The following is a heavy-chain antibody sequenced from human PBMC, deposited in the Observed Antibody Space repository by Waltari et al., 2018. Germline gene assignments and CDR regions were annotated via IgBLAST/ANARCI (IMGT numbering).Heavy chain of an antibody. Sequence: QVQLQESGPGLVKPSETLSLTCTVSGGSISSHYWIWIRQPPGKGLEWIGYIYYSGSTNYNPSLKSRVTISVDTSKNQFSLKLSSVTAADTAVYYCARQGSAYSSSSVFDYWGQGTLVTVSS. V-gene: IGHV4-59*08. CDR1: GGSISSHY. CDR2: IYYSGST. CDR3: ARQGSAYSSSSVFDY. J-gene: IGHJ4*02. D-gene: IGHD6-6*01.